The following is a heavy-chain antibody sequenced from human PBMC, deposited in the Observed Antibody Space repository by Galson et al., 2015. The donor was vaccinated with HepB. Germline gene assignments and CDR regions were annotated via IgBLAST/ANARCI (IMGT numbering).Heavy chain of an antibody. CDR3: ARKGNIVATIRDAFDI. CDR1: GYSFTSYW. D-gene: IGHD5-12*01. V-gene: IGHV5-51*01. Sequence: QSGAEVKKPGESLKISCKGSGYSFTSYWIGWVRQMPGKGLEWMGIIYPGDSDTRYSPSFQGQVTISADKSISTAYLQWSSLKASDTAMYYCARKGNIVATIRDAFDIWGQGTMVTVSS. J-gene: IGHJ3*02. CDR2: IYPGDSDT.